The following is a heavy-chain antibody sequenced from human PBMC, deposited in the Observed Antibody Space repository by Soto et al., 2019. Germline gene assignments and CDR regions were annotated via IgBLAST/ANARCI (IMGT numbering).Heavy chain of an antibody. V-gene: IGHV1-18*04. J-gene: IGHJ6*02. Sequence: QVQLVQSGAEVKKPGASVKVSCKASGYTFTSYGISWVRQAPGQGLEWMGWISAYNGNTNYAQKLQGRVTITTDTSTSTAYMELRSLRSDDTAVYYCAGAPNSLYVFGYYGMDVWGQGTTVTVSS. CDR3: AGAPNSLYVFGYYGMDV. CDR2: ISAYNGNT. CDR1: GYTFTSYG. D-gene: IGHD3-10*02.